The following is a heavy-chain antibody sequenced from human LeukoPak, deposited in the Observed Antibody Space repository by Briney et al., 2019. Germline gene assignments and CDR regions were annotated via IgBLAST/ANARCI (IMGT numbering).Heavy chain of an antibody. CDR2: IIPIFGTA. V-gene: IGHV1-69*13. CDR1: GGTFSSYA. D-gene: IGHD6-13*01. Sequence: ASVKVSCKASGGTFSSYAISWVRQAPGQGLEWMGGIIPIFGTANYAQKFQGRVTITADESTSTAYMELSSLRSEDTAVYYCARSRIAAAGKNWFDPWGQGTLVTVSS. CDR3: ARSRIAAAGKNWFDP. J-gene: IGHJ5*02.